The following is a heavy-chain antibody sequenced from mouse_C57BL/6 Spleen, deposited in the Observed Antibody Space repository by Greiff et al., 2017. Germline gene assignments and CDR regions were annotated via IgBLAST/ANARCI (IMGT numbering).Heavy chain of an antibody. D-gene: IGHD1-1*02. CDR3: AIFGAYAMDY. CDR1: GYTFTSYW. CDR2: IDPSDSET. Sequence: QVQLKQPGAELVRPGSSVKLSCKASGYTFTSYWMHWVKQRPIQGLEWIGNIDPSDSETHYNQKFKDKATLTVDKSSSTAYMQLSSLTSEDSAVYYCAIFGAYAMDYWGQGTSVTVSS. J-gene: IGHJ4*01. V-gene: IGHV1-52*01.